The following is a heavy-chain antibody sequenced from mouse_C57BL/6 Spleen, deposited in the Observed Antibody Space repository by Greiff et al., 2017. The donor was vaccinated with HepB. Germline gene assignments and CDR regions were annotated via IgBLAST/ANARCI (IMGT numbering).Heavy chain of an antibody. D-gene: IGHD2-1*01. CDR3: ARTVYYGNPNYAMDY. CDR1: GYTFTSYW. CDR2: IDPSDSYT. Sequence: QVQLQQPGAELVRPGTSVKLSCKASGYTFTSYWMHWVKQRPGQGLEWIGVIDPSDSYTNYNQKFKGKATLTVDTSSSTAYMQLSSLTSEDSAVYYCARTVYYGNPNYAMDYWGQGTSVTVSS. V-gene: IGHV1-59*01. J-gene: IGHJ4*01.